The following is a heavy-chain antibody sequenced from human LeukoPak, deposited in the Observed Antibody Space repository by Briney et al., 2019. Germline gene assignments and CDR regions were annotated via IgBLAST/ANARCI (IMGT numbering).Heavy chain of an antibody. D-gene: IGHD1-26*01. CDR3: AKDLRGSHSYFDY. J-gene: IGHJ4*02. V-gene: IGHV3-23*01. CDR2: ISGSGGST. CDR1: VFTFSSYS. Sequence: GGSLRLSCAASVFTFSSYSMSWVRQAPGKGLEWVSAISGSGGSTYFADSVKGRFTISRDNSKNTLYLQLNSLRADDTAVYYCAKDLRGSHSYFDYWGQGTLVTVSS.